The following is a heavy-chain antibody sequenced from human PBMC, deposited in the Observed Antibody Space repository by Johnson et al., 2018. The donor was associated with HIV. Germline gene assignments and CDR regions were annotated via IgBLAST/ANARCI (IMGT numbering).Heavy chain of an antibody. Sequence: QVQLVESGGGLVQPGGSLRLSCAASGFTFSSYAMHWVRQAPGKGLEWVAVISYDGSNKYYADSVKGRFTISLDNSKNTLYLQMNSRRAEGTAVYYCARDGGESVGGSCAFDIWGQGTMVTVSS. D-gene: IGHD3-16*01. CDR2: ISYDGSNK. CDR1: GFTFSSYA. CDR3: ARDGGESVGGSCAFDI. V-gene: IGHV3-30*04. J-gene: IGHJ3*02.